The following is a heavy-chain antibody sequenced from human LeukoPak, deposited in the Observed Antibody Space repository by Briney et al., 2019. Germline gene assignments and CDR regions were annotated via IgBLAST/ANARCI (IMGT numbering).Heavy chain of an antibody. V-gene: IGHV4-59*01. J-gene: IGHJ4*02. D-gene: IGHD5-12*01. CDR1: GGSISSYY. CDR3: ARDVGHHSGHFYFDY. CDR2: ICNSGST. Sequence: SETLSLTCTVSGGSISSYYWSWIRQPPGKGLEWTGYICNSGSTIYNPSPRSRVTMSVYTSKKQFSLKLNSVTAADRAVYYCARDVGHHSGHFYFDYGGQGTRVTVSS.